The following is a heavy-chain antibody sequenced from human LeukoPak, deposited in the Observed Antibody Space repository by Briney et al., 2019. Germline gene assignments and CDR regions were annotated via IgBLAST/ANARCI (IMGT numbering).Heavy chain of an antibody. CDR2: IYYSGST. V-gene: IGHV4-59*01. CDR1: GGSISSYY. J-gene: IGHJ5*02. D-gene: IGHD6-19*01. CDR3: ARVWNSSGWYVDWFDP. Sequence: KASETLSLTCTVSGGSISSYYWSWIRQPPGKGLEWIGYIYYSGSTNYNPSLKSRVTISVDTSKNQFSLKLSSVTAADTAVYYCARVWNSSGWYVDWFDPWGQGTLVTVSS.